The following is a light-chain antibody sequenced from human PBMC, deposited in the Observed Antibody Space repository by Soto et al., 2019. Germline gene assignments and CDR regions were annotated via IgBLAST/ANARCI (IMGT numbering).Light chain of an antibody. J-gene: IGKJ4*01. V-gene: IGKV4-1*01. Sequence: DIVMTQSPDSLAVSLGERATINCKSSQSVLYSSNNKNYLAWYQQKPGQPPKLLIYWASTRESGVPDRFSGSGSGTDFPLTISRLQAEDVAVYYCQQYYSTPPTFGGGTKVEIK. CDR3: QQYYSTPPT. CDR1: QSVLYSSNNKNY. CDR2: WAS.